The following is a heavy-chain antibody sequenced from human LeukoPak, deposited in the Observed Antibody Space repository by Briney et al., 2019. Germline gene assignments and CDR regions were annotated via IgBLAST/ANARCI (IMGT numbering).Heavy chain of an antibody. V-gene: IGHV3-53*01. CDR3: ARVGSSGWRYYYYYMDV. CDR1: GFTFSSYE. CDR2: IYSGGST. J-gene: IGHJ6*03. Sequence: PGGSLRLSCAASGFTFSSYEMNWVRQAPGKGLEWVSVIYSGGSTYYADSVKGRFTISRDNSKNTLYLQMNSLRAEDTAVYYCARVGSSGWRYYYYYMDVWGKGTTVTISS. D-gene: IGHD6-19*01.